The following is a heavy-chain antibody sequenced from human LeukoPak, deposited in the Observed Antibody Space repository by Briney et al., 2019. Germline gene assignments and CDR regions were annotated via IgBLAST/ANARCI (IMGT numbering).Heavy chain of an antibody. CDR1: GFTFSNYW. CDR3: ARRKDLSGS. V-gene: IGHV3-7*01. CDR2: IKQDGSEK. Sequence: GGSLRLSCAASGFTFSNYWMSWVRQAPGKGLEWVANIKQDGSEKYYVDSVKGRFTISRDNAKNSLYLQMNSLRAEGTAVYYCARRKDLSGSWGQGTLVTVSS. J-gene: IGHJ4*02. D-gene: IGHD2/OR15-2a*01.